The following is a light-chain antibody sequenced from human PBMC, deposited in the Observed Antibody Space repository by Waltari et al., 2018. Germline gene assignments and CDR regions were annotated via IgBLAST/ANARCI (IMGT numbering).Light chain of an antibody. CDR3: QQGYDFPCT. J-gene: IGKJ4*01. Sequence: IQMTQSPSSLSASIGDTVTITCRASRDITNNLNWYQQQSGKAAKLLIDKASSLQSGVPSRFSGSGSGTDFSLTIRSLQPEEFATYYCQQGYDFPCTFGRGTKVEIK. V-gene: IGKV1-6*02. CDR1: RDITNN. CDR2: KAS.